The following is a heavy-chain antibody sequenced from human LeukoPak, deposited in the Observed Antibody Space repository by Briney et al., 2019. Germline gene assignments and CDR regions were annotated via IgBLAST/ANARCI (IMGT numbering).Heavy chain of an antibody. Sequence: PGRSLRLSCAASGFTFSSYGMHWVRQAPGKGLVWVALIRYDGSNKYYADSVKGRFTISRDNSQNTLYLQMNSLRAEDTAVYCCAKDTGYVGTTLYYFDYWGQGTLVTVSS. CDR3: AKDTGYVGTTLYYFDY. D-gene: IGHD1-26*01. J-gene: IGHJ4*02. V-gene: IGHV3-33*06. CDR2: IRYDGSNK. CDR1: GFTFSSYG.